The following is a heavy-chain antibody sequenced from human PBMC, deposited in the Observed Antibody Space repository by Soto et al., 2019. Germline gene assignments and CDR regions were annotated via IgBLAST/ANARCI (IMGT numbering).Heavy chain of an antibody. V-gene: IGHV1-69*13. D-gene: IGHD3-22*01. CDR2: IIPIFGTA. CDR1: GGTFSSYA. Sequence: ASVKVSCKDSGGTFSSYAISWVRQAPGQGLEWMGGIIPIFGTANYAQKFQGRVTITADESTSTAYMELSNLRSEDTAVYYCARGTGDSRAYYYVYWGQGTRVTVSS. CDR3: ARGTGDSRAYYYVY. J-gene: IGHJ4*02.